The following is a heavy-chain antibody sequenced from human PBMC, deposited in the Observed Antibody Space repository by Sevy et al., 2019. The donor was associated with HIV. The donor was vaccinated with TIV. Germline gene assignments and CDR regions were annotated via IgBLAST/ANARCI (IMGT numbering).Heavy chain of an antibody. D-gene: IGHD3-22*01. CDR3: ARSSGVWDGSNNFWFDP. CDR1: GDSVSNNGVA. Sequence: SQTLSLTCAISGDSVSNNGVAWNWIRQSPSRGLEWLGRTYYRSKWYNNYAVSMKGRISIDGATSRNQIYLQLNSVTPEDTAVYYCARSSGVWDGSNNFWFDPWGQGTLVTVSS. V-gene: IGHV6-1*01. CDR2: TYYRSKWYN. J-gene: IGHJ5*02.